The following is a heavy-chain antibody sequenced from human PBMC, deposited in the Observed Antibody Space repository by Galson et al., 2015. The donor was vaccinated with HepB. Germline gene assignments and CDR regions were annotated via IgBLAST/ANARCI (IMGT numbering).Heavy chain of an antibody. CDR3: TRHYYDSSGYPIPDY. J-gene: IGHJ4*02. CDR2: IKKKADNYAT. CDR1: GFTFSGSA. D-gene: IGHD3-22*01. V-gene: IGHV3-73*01. Sequence: SLRLSCAASGFTFSGSAIHWVRQASGKGLEWVGRIKKKADNYATAYVASVQGRFTISRDDSKNTAYLRMNSLKTEDTAVYYCTRHYYDSSGYPIPDYWGQGTLVTVSS.